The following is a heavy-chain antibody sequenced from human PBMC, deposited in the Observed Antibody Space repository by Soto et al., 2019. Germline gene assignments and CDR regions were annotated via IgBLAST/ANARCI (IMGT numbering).Heavy chain of an antibody. J-gene: IGHJ4*02. Sequence: QPGGSLRLSCAASGFTFSSYGMHWVRQAPGKGLEWVAVIWYDGSNKYYADSVKGRFTISRGNAKNTLYLQMNSLRAEDTAVYYCTRGHPGPQQYFVYWGQGNMVTVS. CDR2: IWYDGSNK. CDR1: GFTFSSYG. V-gene: IGHV3-33*01. D-gene: IGHD3-10*01. CDR3: TRGHPGPQQYFVY.